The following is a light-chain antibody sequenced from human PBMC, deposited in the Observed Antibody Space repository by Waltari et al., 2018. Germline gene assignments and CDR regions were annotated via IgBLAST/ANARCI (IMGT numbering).Light chain of an antibody. Sequence: EIVLTQSPGTLSLSPGERATLSCRASQSVSKYLAWYQQKPGQAPRLLIYDASIRATGIPDRFSGSEWGTDFSLTISSLEPEDFAVYYCQKYGTLPATFGQGTKVQ. V-gene: IGKV3-20*01. J-gene: IGKJ1*01. CDR3: QKYGTLPAT. CDR2: DAS. CDR1: QSVSKY.